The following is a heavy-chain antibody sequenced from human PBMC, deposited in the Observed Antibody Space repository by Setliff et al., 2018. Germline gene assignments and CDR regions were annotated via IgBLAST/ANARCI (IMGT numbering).Heavy chain of an antibody. CDR3: ARAGVSAADRKGLLEY. J-gene: IGHJ4*02. CDR1: GYTLSRHY. V-gene: IGHV1-46*01. Sequence: ASVKVSCKATGYTLSRHYMHWARQAPGQGLEWMGIINPGGGSASIVQKFQGRVTMTSDTSTSTVYMEFTGLTSEDTAVYYCARAGVSAADRKGLLEYWGQGTLVTVSS. CDR2: INPGGGSA. D-gene: IGHD6-13*01.